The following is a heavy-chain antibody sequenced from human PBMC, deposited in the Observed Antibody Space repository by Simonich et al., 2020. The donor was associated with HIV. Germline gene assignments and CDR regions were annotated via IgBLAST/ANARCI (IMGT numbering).Heavy chain of an antibody. V-gene: IGHV1-69-2*01. D-gene: IGHD1-20*01. J-gene: IGHJ1*01. CDR1: GYTFTDYY. Sequence: EVQLVQSGAEVKKPGAAVKISCHFSGYTFTDYYIHWVQQAPGKGLEWMGLVDPEDGETGYTERFQGRVTITADTSTDTAYMELNSLTSEDTAVYYCALDQINSPALHWGQGSLVTVSS. CDR3: ALDQINSPALH. CDR2: VDPEDGET.